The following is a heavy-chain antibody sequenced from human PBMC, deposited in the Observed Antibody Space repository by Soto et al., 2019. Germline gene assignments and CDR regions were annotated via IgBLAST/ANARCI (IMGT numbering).Heavy chain of an antibody. CDR1: GYTFTGYY. V-gene: IGHV1-2*04. CDR2: INPNSGGT. CDR3: ARDYFTGAGSWYGYYYGMDV. D-gene: IGHD6-13*01. J-gene: IGHJ6*02. Sequence: ASVKVSCKASGYTFTGYYMHWVRQAPGQGLEWMGWINPNSGGTNYAQKFQGWVTMTRDTSISTAYMELSRLRSDDTAVYYCARDYFTGAGSWYGYYYGMDVWGQGTTVTVSS.